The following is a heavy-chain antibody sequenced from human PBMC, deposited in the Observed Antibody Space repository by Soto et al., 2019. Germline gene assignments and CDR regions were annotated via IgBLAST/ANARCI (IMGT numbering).Heavy chain of an antibody. V-gene: IGHV3-23*01. CDR3: VKGGWLDD. Sequence: EVQLLESGGGLIQPGGSLRLSFAASGFPFSTYKLTWARKPPGKGLEWVAFITSSGGPKYYADSVRGRFTISRDNSKNTLYLQMDSLRVEDTARYYCVKGGWLDDWGQGTLVTVSS. CDR1: GFPFSTYK. J-gene: IGHJ5*02. CDR2: ITSSGGPK.